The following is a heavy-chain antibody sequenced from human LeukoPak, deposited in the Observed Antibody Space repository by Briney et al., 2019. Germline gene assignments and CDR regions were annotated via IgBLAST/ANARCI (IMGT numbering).Heavy chain of an antibody. CDR3: ARDKGESSTWLNWFDP. D-gene: IGHD6-13*01. CDR1: GFTFSSYS. Sequence: GGSLRLSCAASGFTFSSYSMNWVRQAPGKGLEWVSYISSSGSTIYYADSVKGRFTISRDNAKNSLYLQMNSLRAEDTAVYYCARDKGESSTWLNWFDPWGQGTLVTVSS. J-gene: IGHJ5*02. CDR2: ISSSGSTI. V-gene: IGHV3-48*04.